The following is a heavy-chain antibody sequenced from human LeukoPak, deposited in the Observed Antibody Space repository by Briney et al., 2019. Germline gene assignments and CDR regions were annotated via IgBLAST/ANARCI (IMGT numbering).Heavy chain of an antibody. CDR3: ARTPYDFWSAYLEYYFDY. V-gene: IGHV4-39*01. CDR2: IYYSGST. Sequence: SETLSLTCTVSGGSISSSNYYWGWIRQPPGKGLEWIGSIYYSGSTYYNPSLKSRVTISAVTSKNQFSLKLSSVTAADTAVYYCARTPYDFWSAYLEYYFDYWGQGTLVTVSS. CDR1: GGSISSSNYY. J-gene: IGHJ4*02. D-gene: IGHD3-3*01.